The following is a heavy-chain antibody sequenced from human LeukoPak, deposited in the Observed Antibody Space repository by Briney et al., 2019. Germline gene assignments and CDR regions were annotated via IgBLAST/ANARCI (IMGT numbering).Heavy chain of an antibody. V-gene: IGHV4-59*01. Sequence: SETLSLTCTVSGGSISSYYWSWIRQPPGKGLEWIGYIYYSGSTNYNPSLKSRVTISVDTSKNQFSLKLSSVTAADTAVYYCARMTWKQLVGWFDPWGQGTLVTVSS. CDR2: IYYSGST. J-gene: IGHJ5*02. CDR3: ARMTWKQLVGWFDP. D-gene: IGHD6-13*01. CDR1: GGSISSYY.